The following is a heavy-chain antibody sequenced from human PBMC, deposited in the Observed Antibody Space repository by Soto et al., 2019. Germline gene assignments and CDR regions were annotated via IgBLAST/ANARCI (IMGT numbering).Heavy chain of an antibody. D-gene: IGHD3-22*01. CDR3: ARDGSHYYDSSGYSWFDP. V-gene: IGHV4-30-2*01. J-gene: IGHJ5*02. CDR1: GGSISSGGYS. CDR2: IYHSGST. Sequence: QLQLQESGSGLVKPSQTLSLTCAVSGGSISSGGYSWSWIRQPPGKGLEWIGYIYHSGSTYYNPSRKIRVTISVDRSKNQFSLKLSSVTAADTAVYYCARDGSHYYDSSGYSWFDPWGQGTLVTVSS.